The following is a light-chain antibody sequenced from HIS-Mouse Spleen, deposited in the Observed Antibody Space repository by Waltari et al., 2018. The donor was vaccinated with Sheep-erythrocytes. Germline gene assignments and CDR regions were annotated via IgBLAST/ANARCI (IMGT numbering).Light chain of an antibody. Sequence: DIVMTQSPLSLPVTPGEPASISCRSSQSLLHSNGYNYLDWYLQKPGQSQQLLIYLGSNRASGVPDRFSGSGSGTEFTLTISSMQSEDFAVYYCQQYNNWPPGTFGQGTKLEIK. CDR1: QSLLHSNGYNY. CDR2: LGS. CDR3: QQYNNWPPGT. J-gene: IGKJ2*02. V-gene: IGKV2-28*01.